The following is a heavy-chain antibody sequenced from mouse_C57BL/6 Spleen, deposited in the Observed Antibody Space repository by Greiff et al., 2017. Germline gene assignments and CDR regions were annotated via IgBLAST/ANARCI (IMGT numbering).Heavy chain of an antibody. D-gene: IGHD2-1*01. J-gene: IGHJ4*01. CDR1: GFTFTDYY. V-gene: IGHV7-3*01. CDR3: ARYSNCYAMDY. Sequence: EVKLVESGGGLVQPGGSLSLSCAASGFTFTDYYMSWVRQPPGKALEWLGFIRNKANGYTTEYSASVKGLFTISRDNSQSILYLQMKALRAEDSATYCCARYSNCYAMDYWGQGTSVTVSS. CDR2: IRNKANGYTT.